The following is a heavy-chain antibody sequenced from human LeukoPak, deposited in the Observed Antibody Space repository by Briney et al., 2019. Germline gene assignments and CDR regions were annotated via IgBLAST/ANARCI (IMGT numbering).Heavy chain of an antibody. CDR3: ARLSVGLIDY. J-gene: IGHJ4*02. Sequence: PSETLSLTCTVSGGSISSYYWSWIRQPPGKGLVWIGYIYYSGSTNYNPSLKSRVTISVDTSKNQFSLKLSSVTAADTAVYYCARLSVGLIDYWGQGTLVTVSS. CDR2: IYYSGST. CDR1: GGSISSYY. D-gene: IGHD1-26*01. V-gene: IGHV4-59*08.